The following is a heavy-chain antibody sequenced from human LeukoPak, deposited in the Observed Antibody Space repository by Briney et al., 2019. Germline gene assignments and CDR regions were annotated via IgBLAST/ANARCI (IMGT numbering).Heavy chain of an antibody. CDR1: GSPFSNAW. D-gene: IGHD3-22*01. CDR2: IKSKTDGGTT. Sequence: GGPLSLPCPASGSPFSNAWMNWVRQPQGKGREWVGVIKSKTDGGTTDYAAPVKGRFTISRDDSKNTLYLQMNSLKTEDTAIYYCTTDQYSGTMTFDHWGQGTLVTVSS. CDR3: TTDQYSGTMTFDH. J-gene: IGHJ4*02. V-gene: IGHV3-15*07.